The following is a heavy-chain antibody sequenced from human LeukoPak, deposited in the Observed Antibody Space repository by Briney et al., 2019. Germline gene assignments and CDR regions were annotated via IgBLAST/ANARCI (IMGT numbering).Heavy chain of an antibody. CDR3: ARDRRRRYCSGGSCYYGMDV. Sequence: ASVKVSCKASGYTFTSYGISWVRQAPGQGLEWMGWISAYNGNTNYAQKLQGRVTMTTDTSTSTAYMELRSLRSDDTAVYYCARDRRRRYCSGGSCYYGMDVWGQGTTVTVSS. CDR1: GYTFTSYG. D-gene: IGHD2-15*01. V-gene: IGHV1-18*01. J-gene: IGHJ6*02. CDR2: ISAYNGNT.